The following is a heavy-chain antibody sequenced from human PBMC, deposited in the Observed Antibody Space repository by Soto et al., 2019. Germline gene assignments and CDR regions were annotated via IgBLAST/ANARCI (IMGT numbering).Heavy chain of an antibody. CDR3: AKRTTGWYFDL. J-gene: IGHJ2*01. V-gene: IGHV3-23*01. Sequence: GGSLRLSCAASGFTFDDYGMSWVRQAPGKGLEWVSVISGSGGSTYYADSVKGRFTISRDNSKNTLYLQMNSLRAEDTAVYYCAKRTTGWYFDLWGRGTLVTVSS. CDR1: GFTFDDYG. CDR2: ISGSGGST.